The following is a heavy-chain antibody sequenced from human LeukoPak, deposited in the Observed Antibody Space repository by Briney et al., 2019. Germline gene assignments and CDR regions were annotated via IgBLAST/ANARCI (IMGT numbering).Heavy chain of an antibody. J-gene: IGHJ4*02. CDR1: GFTFSSYA. V-gene: IGHV3-23*01. CDR3: AKDYMITFGGVIGAFDY. Sequence: GGSLRLSCAASGFTFSSYAMSWVRQAPGKGLEWVSAISGSGGSTYYADSVKGRFTISRDNSKNTLYLQMNSLRAEDTAVYYCAKDYMITFGGVIGAFDYWGQGTLVTVSS. CDR2: ISGSGGST. D-gene: IGHD3-16*02.